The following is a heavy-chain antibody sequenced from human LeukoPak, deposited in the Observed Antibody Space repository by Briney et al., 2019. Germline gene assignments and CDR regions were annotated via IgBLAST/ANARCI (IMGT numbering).Heavy chain of an antibody. D-gene: IGHD3-10*01. CDR1: GGSISSYY. CDR3: ARVNYYGSGEGLDV. CDR2: IYYSGST. J-gene: IGHJ6*04. V-gene: IGHV4-59*01. Sequence: SETLSLTCTVSGGSISSYYWSWIRQPPGKGLEWIGYIYYSGSTNYNPSLKSRVTISVDTSRNQFSLKLSSVTAADTAVYYCARVNYYGSGEGLDVWGKGTTVTISS.